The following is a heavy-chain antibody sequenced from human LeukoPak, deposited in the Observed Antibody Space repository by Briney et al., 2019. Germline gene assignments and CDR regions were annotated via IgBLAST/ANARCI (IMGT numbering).Heavy chain of an antibody. J-gene: IGHJ4*02. CDR2: IYDSESI. Sequence: SETLSLTCTVSGGSISGYYWSWVRQPPGKGLEWIGYIYDSESIKYNPSLQSRVTISADTSKNQFSLKLNSVTAADTAVYYCARDSASRGLGYWGQGTLVSVSS. CDR1: GGSISGYY. V-gene: IGHV4-59*01. CDR3: ARDSASRGLGY. D-gene: IGHD3-10*01.